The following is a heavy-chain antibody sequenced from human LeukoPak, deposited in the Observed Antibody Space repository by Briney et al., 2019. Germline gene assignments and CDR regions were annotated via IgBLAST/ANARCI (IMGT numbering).Heavy chain of an antibody. CDR1: GFTFSSYA. V-gene: IGHV3-7*04. CDR3: ARGGLRFFAH. CDR2: INQDGSEK. D-gene: IGHD3-16*01. J-gene: IGHJ5*02. Sequence: GGSLRLSCAASGFTFSSYAMSWVRQAPGKGLEWVANINQDGSEKYYVDSVRGRFTISRDNAKNSLYLQMNSLRAEDTAVYYCARGGLRFFAHWGQGTLVTVSS.